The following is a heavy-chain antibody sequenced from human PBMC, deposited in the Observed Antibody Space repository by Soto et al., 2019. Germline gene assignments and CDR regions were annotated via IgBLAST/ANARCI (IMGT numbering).Heavy chain of an antibody. Sequence: ASETLSHTCTVSGGSISSYYWSWIRQPPGKGLEWIGYIYYSGSTNYNPSLKSRVTISVDTSKNQFSLKLSSVTAADTAVYYCAREGYSSGYYYYYGMDVWGQGTTVTVSS. V-gene: IGHV4-59*01. CDR3: AREGYSSGYYYYYGMDV. J-gene: IGHJ6*02. D-gene: IGHD3-22*01. CDR1: GGSISSYY. CDR2: IYYSGST.